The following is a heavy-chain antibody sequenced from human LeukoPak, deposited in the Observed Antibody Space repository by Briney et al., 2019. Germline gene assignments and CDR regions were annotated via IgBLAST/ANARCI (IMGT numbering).Heavy chain of an antibody. D-gene: IGHD6-19*01. Sequence: GGSLRLSCAASGITVSSNYMNWVRQAPGKGLEWVSVIYTGGSAYYADSVKGRFTTSRDNSKNMLYLQMNSLKAEDTAIYYCARAHSSSDYFDCWGQGILVIVSS. CDR1: GITVSSNY. J-gene: IGHJ4*02. CDR2: IYTGGSA. CDR3: ARAHSSSDYFDC. V-gene: IGHV3-53*01.